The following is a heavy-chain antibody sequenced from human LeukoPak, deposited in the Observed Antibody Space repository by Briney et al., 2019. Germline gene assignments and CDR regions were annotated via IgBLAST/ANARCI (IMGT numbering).Heavy chain of an antibody. CDR1: GYTFTDYH. J-gene: IGHJ4*02. Sequence: ASVKVSCKASGYTFTDYHMHWVRQAPGQGLEWMGWINPNSGGTNYAQKFQGRVTMTRDTSISTAYMELSRLRSDDTAVYYCARADDSVEASGHFDYWGQGTLVTVSS. D-gene: IGHD3-22*01. V-gene: IGHV1-2*02. CDR2: INPNSGGT. CDR3: ARADDSVEASGHFDY.